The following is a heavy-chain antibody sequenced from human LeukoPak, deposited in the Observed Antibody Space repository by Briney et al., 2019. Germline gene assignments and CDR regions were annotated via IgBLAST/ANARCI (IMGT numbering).Heavy chain of an antibody. J-gene: IGHJ4*02. D-gene: IGHD3-22*01. CDR1: GFTFSRYS. CDR2: ISSSSRTI. CDR3: ARDRRDYYDSSGYFDY. V-gene: IGHV3-48*01. Sequence: GGSLRPSCAASGFTFSRYSMNWVRQAPGKGLEWVSYISSSSRTIYYADSVKGRFTISRDNAKNTLYLQMNSLRAEDTAVYYCARDRRDYYDSSGYFDYWGQGTLVTVSS.